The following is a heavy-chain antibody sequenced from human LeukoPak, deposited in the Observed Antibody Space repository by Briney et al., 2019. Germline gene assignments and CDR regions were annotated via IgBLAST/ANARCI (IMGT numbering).Heavy chain of an antibody. Sequence: PGGSLRLSCAASGFTFSDYYMSWIRQAPGKGLEWISYISSSGSSIQYADSVGGRFTISRDNAKTSLYLQMNSLRAEDTAVYYCARDPLLLQLWGTFDYWGQGTLVTVSS. CDR1: GFTFSDYY. CDR3: ARDPLLLQLWGTFDY. J-gene: IGHJ4*02. CDR2: ISSSGSSI. D-gene: IGHD5-18*01. V-gene: IGHV3-11*04.